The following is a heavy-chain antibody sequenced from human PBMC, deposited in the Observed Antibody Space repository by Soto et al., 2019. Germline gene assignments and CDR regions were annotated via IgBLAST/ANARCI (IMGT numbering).Heavy chain of an antibody. Sequence: SQTLSLTCTVFGGSISSSSCYWGWIRQPPGKALEWIGSIYYSGSTYYNPSLKSRVTISVDTSKNQFSLKLSSVTAADTAVYYCARHFRAMPGSIAYWGQGTLVTV. CDR3: ARHFRAMPGSIAY. D-gene: IGHD2-2*01. V-gene: IGHV4-39*01. J-gene: IGHJ4*02. CDR1: GGSISSSSCY. CDR2: IYYSGST.